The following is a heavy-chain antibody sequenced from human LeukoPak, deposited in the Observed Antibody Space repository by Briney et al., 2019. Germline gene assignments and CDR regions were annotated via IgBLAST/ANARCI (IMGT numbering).Heavy chain of an antibody. CDR2: IDPSGGST. CDR1: GYTFTSYK. V-gene: IGHV1-46*01. D-gene: IGHD6-19*01. CDR3: ARGLKDSRGWYHLDY. J-gene: IGHJ4*02. Sequence: ASVKVSCKASGYTFTSYKKHWVRQAPGQGLEWMGIIDPSGGSTTYAQKFQGRVTITRDMSTSSVYMELSSLRSEDTAVYYCARGLKDSRGWYHLDYWGQGILVTVSS.